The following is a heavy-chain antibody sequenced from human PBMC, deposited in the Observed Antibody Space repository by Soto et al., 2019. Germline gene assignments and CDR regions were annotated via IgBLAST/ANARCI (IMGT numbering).Heavy chain of an antibody. CDR1: VFPFAGYT. CDR3: AILDYSNYVHYYYYGMDV. D-gene: IGHD4-4*01. J-gene: IGHJ6*02. Sequence: PGGPLRLSCAASVFPFAGYTMHWVRQATGKGLEWVSLISWDGGSTYYADSVKGRFIISRDNSKNSLYLQMNSLITEDTALYYCAILDYSNYVHYYYYGMDVWGQGTTVTFSS. CDR2: ISWDGGST. V-gene: IGHV3-43*01.